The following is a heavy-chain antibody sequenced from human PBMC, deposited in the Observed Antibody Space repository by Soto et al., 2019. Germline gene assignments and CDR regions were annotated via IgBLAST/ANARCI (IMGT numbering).Heavy chain of an antibody. CDR1: GFTFSRYW. CDR3: ARGGLYCSGALDY. J-gene: IGHJ4*02. CDR2: INGDGRST. Sequence: EVQLVESGGGLVEPGGSLRLSCAASGFTFSRYWMHWVRQAPGKGLVWVSRINGDGRSTNYADSVKGRFTISRDNDKNRVILQMNSFRDVDKGMYYWARGGLYCSGALDYRGQGSLVTVSS. V-gene: IGHV3-74*01. D-gene: IGHD6-19*01.